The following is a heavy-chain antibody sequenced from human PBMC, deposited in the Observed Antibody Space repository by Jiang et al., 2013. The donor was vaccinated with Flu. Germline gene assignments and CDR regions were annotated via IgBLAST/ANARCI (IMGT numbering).Heavy chain of an antibody. Sequence: SGAEVKKPGSSVRVSCKASGATFSNYAVSWVRQAPGQGLEWMGGIIPIFGTANYAQKFQGRATIIADKSTSTAYMELSSLSSEDTAVYYCAATYYDFLTGFSLDDPPNDAFEIWGQGTMVTVSS. CDR1: GATFSNYA. V-gene: IGHV1-69*06. CDR3: AATYYDFLTGFSLDDPPNDAFEI. CDR2: IIPIFGTA. J-gene: IGHJ3*02. D-gene: IGHD3-9*01.